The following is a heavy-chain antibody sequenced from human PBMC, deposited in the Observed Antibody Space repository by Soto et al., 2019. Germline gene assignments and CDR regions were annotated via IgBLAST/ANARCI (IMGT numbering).Heavy chain of an antibody. Sequence: PGGSLRLSCAASGFTFSSYAMSWVRQAPGKGLEWVSAISGSGGSTYYADSVKGRFNIYRDNSKNKLDQQMNSLRAEDTAVYYCAAYCSGGSCSNYYYYYGMDVWGQGT. CDR1: GFTFSSYA. D-gene: IGHD2-15*01. J-gene: IGHJ6*02. V-gene: IGHV3-23*01. CDR2: ISGSGGST. CDR3: AAYCSGGSCSNYYYYYGMDV.